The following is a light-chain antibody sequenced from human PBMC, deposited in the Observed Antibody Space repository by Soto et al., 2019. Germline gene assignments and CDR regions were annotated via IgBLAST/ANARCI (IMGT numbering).Light chain of an antibody. CDR3: AAWDDSRNGWV. J-gene: IGLJ3*02. CDR2: SND. CDR1: SSNIGSNT. Sequence: QSVLTQAPSASGTPGQRVTISCSGSSSNIGSNTVTCYQQVPGTAPKLLIFSNDQRPSGVPDRFSGSKSGTSASLVIAGLQSDDEADYYCAAWDDSRNGWVFGGGTKLTVL. V-gene: IGLV1-44*01.